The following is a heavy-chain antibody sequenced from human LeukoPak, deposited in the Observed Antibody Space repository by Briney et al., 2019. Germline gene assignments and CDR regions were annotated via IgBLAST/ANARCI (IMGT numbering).Heavy chain of an antibody. J-gene: IGHJ5*02. CDR2: IYYGGRT. V-gene: IGHV4-59*12. Sequence: PSETLSLTCTVSGGSISTYYWSWIRQPPGKGLEWIGFIYYGGRTNYNPSLKSRVTISVDTSKNQFSLKVISVTAADTAVYYCARDVIAAAGSFDPWGQGTLVTVSS. D-gene: IGHD6-13*01. CDR3: ARDVIAAAGSFDP. CDR1: GGSISTYY.